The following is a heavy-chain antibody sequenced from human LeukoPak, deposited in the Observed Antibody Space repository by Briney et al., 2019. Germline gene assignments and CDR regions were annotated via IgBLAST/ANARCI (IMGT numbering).Heavy chain of an antibody. CDR1: GGTFSSYA. J-gene: IGHJ6*04. V-gene: IGHV1-69*01. Sequence: SVKVSCKASGGTFSSYAISWVRQAPGQGLEWMGGIIPIFGTANYAQKFQGRVTITADESTSTAYMELSSLRSEDTAVYYCARSIVVVVAAGAYYYYGMDVWGKGTTVTVSS. CDR3: ARSIVVVVAAGAYYYYGMDV. D-gene: IGHD2-15*01. CDR2: IIPIFGTA.